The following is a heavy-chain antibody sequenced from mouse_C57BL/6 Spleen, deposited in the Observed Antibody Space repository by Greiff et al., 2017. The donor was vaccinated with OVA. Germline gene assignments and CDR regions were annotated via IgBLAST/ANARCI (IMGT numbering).Heavy chain of an antibody. V-gene: IGHV1-64*01. Sequence: QVQLQQPGAELVKPGASVKLSCKASGYTFTSYWMHWVKQRPGQGLEWIGMIHPNSGSTNYNEKFKSKATLTVDKSSSTAYMQLSSLTSEDSAVYYCASDYYGSSSFDYWGQGTTLTVSS. CDR1: GYTFTSYW. D-gene: IGHD1-1*01. J-gene: IGHJ2*01. CDR2: IHPNSGST. CDR3: ASDYYGSSSFDY.